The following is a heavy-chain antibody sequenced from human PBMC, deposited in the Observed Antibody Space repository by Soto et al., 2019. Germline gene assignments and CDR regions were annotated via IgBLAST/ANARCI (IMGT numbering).Heavy chain of an antibody. Sequence: PSETLSLTCSVSGGSIRSGSYYWSWIRQPPGKGLEWIGEINHSGSTNYNPSLKSRVTISVDTSKNQFSLKLSSVTAADTAVYYCARWIQLWSSFDYWGQGTLVTVSS. CDR1: GGSIRSGSYY. CDR2: INHSGST. CDR3: ARWIQLWSSFDY. D-gene: IGHD5-18*01. J-gene: IGHJ4*02. V-gene: IGHV4-39*07.